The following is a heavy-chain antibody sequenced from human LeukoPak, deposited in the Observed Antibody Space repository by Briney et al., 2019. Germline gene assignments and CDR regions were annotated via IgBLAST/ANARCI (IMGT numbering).Heavy chain of an antibody. J-gene: IGHJ6*02. CDR2: IIPIFGTA. CDR3: ARPLVPDYYYGMDV. Sequence: SVKVSCKASGGTFSSYAISWVRQAPGQGLEWMGGIIPIFGTANYAQKFQGRVTITADESTSTAHMELSSLRSEDTAVYYCARPLVPDYYYGMDVWGQGTTVTVSS. D-gene: IGHD6-6*01. CDR1: GGTFSSYA. V-gene: IGHV1-69*13.